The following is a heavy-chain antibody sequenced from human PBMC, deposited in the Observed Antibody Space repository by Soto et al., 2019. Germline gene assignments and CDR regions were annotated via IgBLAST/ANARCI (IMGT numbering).Heavy chain of an antibody. V-gene: IGHV3-23*01. CDR2: ISASGATT. CDR1: GFSFSTYA. CDR3: AKWTDTVVEAALAGGAFDI. J-gene: IGHJ3*02. Sequence: EVQLLESGGNLVQPGGSLRLSCAASGFSFSTYALTWVCQVPGKGLEWVSGISASGATTYYADSVKGRFTISRDNSKNTVFLHMTSLRAEDTALYYCAKWTDTVVEAALAGGAFDIWGQGTTVTVSS. D-gene: IGHD2-2*01.